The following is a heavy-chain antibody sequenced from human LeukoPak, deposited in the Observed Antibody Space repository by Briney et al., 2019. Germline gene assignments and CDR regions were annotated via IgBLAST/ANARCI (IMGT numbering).Heavy chain of an antibody. J-gene: IGHJ4*02. CDR2: IGIDSGNT. CDR1: GFTFSDYS. Sequence: GGSLRLSCAASGFTFSDYSMNWVRQAPGKGLEWISYIGIDSGNTNYADSVKGRFTISGDKAKNSLYLQMNSLRAEDTAVYEWRGNYKYPFANGGQGTRGTV. CDR3: RGNYKYPFAN. V-gene: IGHV3-48*01. D-gene: IGHD3-16*01.